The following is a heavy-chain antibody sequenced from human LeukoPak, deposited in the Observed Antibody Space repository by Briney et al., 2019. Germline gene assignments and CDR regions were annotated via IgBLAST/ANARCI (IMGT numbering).Heavy chain of an antibody. CDR3: ARPISSSFY. J-gene: IGHJ4*02. D-gene: IGHD6-6*01. Sequence: SETLSLTCSVSGGSISSSSYYWGWIRQPPGKGLEWIGSIYYSGSTYYNPSLKSRVTISVDTSKNQFSLKLSSVTAADTAVYYCARPISSSFYWGQGTLVTVSS. CDR2: IYYSGST. CDR1: GGSISSSSYY. V-gene: IGHV4-39*01.